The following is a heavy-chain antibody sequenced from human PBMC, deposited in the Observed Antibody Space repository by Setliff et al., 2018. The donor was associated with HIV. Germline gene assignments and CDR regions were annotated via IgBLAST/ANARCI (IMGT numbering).Heavy chain of an antibody. CDR2: ISPHNGDT. V-gene: IGHV1-2*02. Sequence: GASVKVSCKASGGTFSTYSMNWVRQAPGQGLEWMGWISPHNGDTNIPQRFKGRVTMTRDTSSNTAYVELRSLGSDDTAAYYCASGHEGGYCSGGSCHYYYYYYMDVWGKGTTVTVSS. CDR3: ASGHEGGYCSGGSCHYYYYYYMDV. D-gene: IGHD2-15*01. J-gene: IGHJ6*03. CDR1: GGTFSTYS.